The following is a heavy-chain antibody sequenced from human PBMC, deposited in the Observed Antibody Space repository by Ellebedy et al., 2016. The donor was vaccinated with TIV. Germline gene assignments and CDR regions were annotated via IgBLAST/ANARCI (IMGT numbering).Heavy chain of an antibody. D-gene: IGHD6-19*01. Sequence: GESLKISCAASGFTVSSNYMSWVRQAPGKGLEWVSVIYSGGSTYYADSVKGRFTISSDNSKNTRYLQMDSLRAEDTVVDYCARDERGVAATGNYFDYWGQGTLVTVSS. CDR3: ARDERGVAATGNYFDY. CDR1: GFTVSSNY. CDR2: IYSGGST. V-gene: IGHV3-53*01. J-gene: IGHJ4*02.